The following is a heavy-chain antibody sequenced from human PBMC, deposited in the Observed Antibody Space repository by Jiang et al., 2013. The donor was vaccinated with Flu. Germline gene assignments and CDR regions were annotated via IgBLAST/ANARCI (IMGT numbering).Heavy chain of an antibody. V-gene: IGHV7-4-1*02. Sequence: LKKPGASVKVSCKASGYTFTSYAMNWVRQAPGQGLEWMGWINTNTGNPTYAQGFTGRFVFSLDTSVSTAYLQISSLKAEDTAVYYCAREGLYSSGWYRPTPHFDYWGQGTLVTVSS. CDR3: AREGLYSSGWYRPTPHFDY. J-gene: IGHJ4*02. CDR1: GYTFTSYA. CDR2: INTNTGNP. D-gene: IGHD6-19*01.